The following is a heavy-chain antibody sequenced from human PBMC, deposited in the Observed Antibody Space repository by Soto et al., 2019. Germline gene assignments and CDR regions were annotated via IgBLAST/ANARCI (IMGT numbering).Heavy chain of an antibody. J-gene: IGHJ6*02. V-gene: IGHV1-8*02. D-gene: IGHD5-12*01. CDR1: GYTFTSYD. CDR2: MNPNSGNT. CDR3: ARGRGHTYDHHGMDV. Sequence: ASVKVSCKAAGYTFTSYDIHWVRQAAGQGLEWMGWMNPNSGNTATVKKFLGRVALTRSTSISTAYMELRNVISDDTAGYFCARGRGHTYDHHGMDVWGQGTTVTVSS.